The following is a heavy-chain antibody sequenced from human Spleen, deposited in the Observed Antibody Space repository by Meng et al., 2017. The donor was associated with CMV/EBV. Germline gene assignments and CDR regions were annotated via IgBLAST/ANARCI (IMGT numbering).Heavy chain of an antibody. Sequence: LTCAASEFTFSNYAMSWVRQAPGRGLAWVSAITASGGSTYYADSVKGRFPISRDNSKNTLYLQMNSLRGEDTAVYYCAQEVAGPIDWGQGTLVTVSS. V-gene: IGHV3-23*01. CDR1: EFTFSNYA. CDR2: ITASGGST. J-gene: IGHJ4*02. D-gene: IGHD6-19*01. CDR3: AQEVAGPID.